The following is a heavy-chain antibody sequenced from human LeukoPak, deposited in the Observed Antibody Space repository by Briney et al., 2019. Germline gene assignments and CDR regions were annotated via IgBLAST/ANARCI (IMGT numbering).Heavy chain of an antibody. CDR3: ARGYVGIDY. CDR2: IDSDGSST. D-gene: IGHD5-12*01. CDR1: GFTFSSYW. V-gene: IGHV3-74*01. Sequence: GGSLRLSCAASGFTFSSYWMHWVRQAPGKGLVWVTRIDSDGSSTTYADSVKGRFTISRDNAKNTLYLQMNSLRAEDTAVYYCARGYVGIDYWGQGTLVTVSS. J-gene: IGHJ4*02.